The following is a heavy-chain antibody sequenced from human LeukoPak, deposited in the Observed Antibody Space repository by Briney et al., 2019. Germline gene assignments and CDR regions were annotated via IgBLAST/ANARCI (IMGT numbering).Heavy chain of an antibody. V-gene: IGHV3-23*01. Sequence: PGGSLRLSCAASGFTFSSYAMSWVRQAPGKGLEWVSAISGSGGSTYYADSVKGRFTISRDNSKNTLYLQMNSLRAEDTAVYYCAKGPRYDFWSGIFDYWGQGTLVTVSS. D-gene: IGHD3-3*01. J-gene: IGHJ4*02. CDR2: ISGSGGST. CDR1: GFTFSSYA. CDR3: AKGPRYDFWSGIFDY.